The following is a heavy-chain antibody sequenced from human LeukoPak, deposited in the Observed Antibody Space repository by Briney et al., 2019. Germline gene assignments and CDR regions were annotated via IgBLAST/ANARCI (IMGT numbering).Heavy chain of an antibody. J-gene: IGHJ4*02. CDR3: ARRRSEEFDFDC. CDR2: ISGYNGNT. V-gene: IGHV1-18*01. CDR1: DYIFSTSG. Sequence: ASVKVSCKASDYIFSTSGISWVRQAPGQGLEWMGCISGYNGNTNYSQKLQGRVTMTTDTSTSTAYMELRSLRSDDTAVYYCARRRSEEFDFDCWGQGTLVTGSS. D-gene: IGHD6-19*01.